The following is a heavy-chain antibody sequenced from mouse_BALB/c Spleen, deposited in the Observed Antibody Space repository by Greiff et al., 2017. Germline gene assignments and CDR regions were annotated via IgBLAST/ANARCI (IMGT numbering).Heavy chain of an antibody. V-gene: IGHV5-9-4*01. D-gene: IGHD2-4*01. J-gene: IGHJ3*01. CDR1: GFTFSSYA. CDR2: ISSGGSYT. CDR3: ARDLDDYSWFAY. Sequence: EVNVVESGGGLVKPGGSLKLSCAASGFTFSSYAMSWVRQSPEKRLEWVAEISSGGSYTYYPDTVTGRFTISRDNAKNTLYLEMSSLRSEDTAMYYCARDLDDYSWFAYWGQGTLVTVSA.